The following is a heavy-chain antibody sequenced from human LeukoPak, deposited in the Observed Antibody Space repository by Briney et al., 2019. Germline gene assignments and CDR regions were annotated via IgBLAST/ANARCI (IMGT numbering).Heavy chain of an antibody. CDR2: ISWNSGST. D-gene: IGHD6-13*01. V-gene: IGHV3-9*01. J-gene: IGHJ4*02. Sequence: GGSLRLSCAASGFTFDDYAMHWVRQAPGKGLEWVSGISWNSGSTGYADSVKGRFTISRDNAKNSLYLQMNSLRAEDTAVYYCARDLMGIAYRGAFYYWGQGTLVTVSS. CDR3: ARDLMGIAYRGAFYY. CDR1: GFTFDDYA.